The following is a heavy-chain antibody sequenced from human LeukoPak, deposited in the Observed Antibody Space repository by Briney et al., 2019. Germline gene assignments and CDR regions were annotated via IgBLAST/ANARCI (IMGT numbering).Heavy chain of an antibody. J-gene: IGHJ4*02. Sequence: LSLTCTVSGYSISSGYYWGWVRQAPGKGLEWVSVIYSGGSTYYADSVKGRFTISRDNSKNTLYLQMNSLRAAATAVYYCARDFGAPGDYWGQGTLVTVSS. CDR3: ARDFGAPGDY. D-gene: IGHD4/OR15-4a*01. CDR1: GYSISSGYY. CDR2: IYSGGST. V-gene: IGHV3-53*01.